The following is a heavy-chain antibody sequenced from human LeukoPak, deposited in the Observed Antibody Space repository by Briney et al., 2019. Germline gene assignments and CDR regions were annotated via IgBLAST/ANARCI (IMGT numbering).Heavy chain of an antibody. V-gene: IGHV3-20*04. J-gene: IGHJ4*02. CDR2: SNWNRGST. D-gene: IGHD5-18*01. CDR3: AKEGYSYGDFDY. CDR1: GFTFDDYG. Sequence: GGSLRLSCATPGFTFDDYGISSVPQAPGKGLEWVHDSNWNRGSTGYADSVKGRFTISRDNSKNSLYLQMNSLRTEDTALYYCAKEGYSYGDFDYWGQGTLVTVSS.